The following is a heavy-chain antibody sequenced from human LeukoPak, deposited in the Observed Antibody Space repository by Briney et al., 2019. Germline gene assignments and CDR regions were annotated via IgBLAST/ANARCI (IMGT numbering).Heavy chain of an antibody. V-gene: IGHV3-21*01. D-gene: IGHD2-2*01. CDR2: TSSSSSYI. CDR1: GFTFSSYS. J-gene: IGHJ4*02. CDR3: ARGPSRDCSSTSCYLGYFDY. Sequence: GGSLRLSCAASGFTFSSYSMNWVRQAPGKGLEWVSSTSSSSSYIYYADSVKGRFTISRDNAKNSLYLQMNSLRAEDTAVYYCARGPSRDCSSTSCYLGYFDYWGQGTLVTVSS.